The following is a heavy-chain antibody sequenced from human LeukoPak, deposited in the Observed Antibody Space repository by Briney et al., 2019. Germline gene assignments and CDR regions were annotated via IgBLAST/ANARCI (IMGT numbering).Heavy chain of an antibody. D-gene: IGHD1-1*01. Sequence: ASVKVSCKTSGYTFISYTITWVRQAPGQGLEWMGWISGYRGDTKYAQKVQGRATMTTDTSTGTAYMELRNLTSDDTAVYYCARVGPTFYFDYWGQGTLVTVYS. CDR2: ISGYRGDT. CDR3: ARVGPTFYFDY. V-gene: IGHV1-18*01. J-gene: IGHJ4*02. CDR1: GYTFISYT.